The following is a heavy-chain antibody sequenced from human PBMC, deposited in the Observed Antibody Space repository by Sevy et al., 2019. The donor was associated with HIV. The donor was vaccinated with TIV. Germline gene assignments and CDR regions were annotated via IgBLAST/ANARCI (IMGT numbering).Heavy chain of an antibody. CDR1: EFTFSYYG. CDR3: AKDTRDCSGGTCYSAPLYNWFDP. D-gene: IGHD2-15*01. J-gene: IGHJ5*02. V-gene: IGHV3-33*03. CDR2: IWYDGSNK. Sequence: GGSLRLSCVGSEFTFSYYGMHWVRQAPGKGLEWVAAIWYDGSNKYYADSVKGRFTISKDNSKNTLYLQVNSLRAEDKAVYYCAKDTRDCSGGTCYSAPLYNWFDPWGQGTLVTVSS.